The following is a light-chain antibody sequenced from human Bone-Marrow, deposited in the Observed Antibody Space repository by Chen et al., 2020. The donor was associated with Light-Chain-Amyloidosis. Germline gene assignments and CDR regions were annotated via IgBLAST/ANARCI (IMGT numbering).Light chain of an antibody. Sequence: SYVLTQPSSVSVAPGQPAQIDCGGNNLGTTRVHWYQQTPGQAPLLVVYDDSDRPSGIPERLSGSNSGNTATLTISRVEAGDEADYYCQVWDRSSDRPVFGGVTKLTVL. J-gene: IGLJ3*02. CDR3: QVWDRSSDRPV. CDR1: NLGTTR. V-gene: IGLV3-21*02. CDR2: DDS.